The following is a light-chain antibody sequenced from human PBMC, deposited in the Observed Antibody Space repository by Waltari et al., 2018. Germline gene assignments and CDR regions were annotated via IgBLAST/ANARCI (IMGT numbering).Light chain of an antibody. V-gene: IGLV2-14*03. CDR2: DVS. Sequence: QSALTQPASVSGSPGQSITISCTGTSSDVGGFNYVPRYQQHPGKAPKLMIYDVSNRPSGVSNRFSGSKSGNTASLTISGLQAEDEADYYCSSYTSSSTLYVFGTGTKVTVL. J-gene: IGLJ1*01. CDR3: SSYTSSSTLYV. CDR1: SSDVGGFNY.